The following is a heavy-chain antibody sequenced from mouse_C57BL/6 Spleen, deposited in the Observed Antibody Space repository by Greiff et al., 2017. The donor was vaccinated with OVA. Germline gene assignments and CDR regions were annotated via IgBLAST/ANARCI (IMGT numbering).Heavy chain of an antibody. CDR1: GYTFTSYW. Sequence: QVQLQQPGAELVKPGASVKLSCKASGYTFTSYWMQWVKQRPGQGLEWIGEIDPSDSYTNYNQKFKGKATLTVDTSSSTAYMQLSSLTSEDAAVYYCARCLRRPAMEYWGQGTSVTVSS. V-gene: IGHV1-50*01. D-gene: IGHD2-12*01. J-gene: IGHJ4*01. CDR2: IDPSDSYT. CDR3: ARCLRRPAMEY.